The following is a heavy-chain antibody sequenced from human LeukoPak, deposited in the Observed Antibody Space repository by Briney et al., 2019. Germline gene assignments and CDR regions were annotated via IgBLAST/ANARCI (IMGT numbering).Heavy chain of an antibody. CDR1: GYTFTSYY. CDR2: INPSGGST. CDR3: ARDLLEYVEMATISSYGY. Sequence: ASVKVSCKASGYTFTSYYMHWVRQAPGQGLGWMGIINPSGGSTSYAQKFQGRVTMTRDTSTSTVYMELSSLRSEDTAVYYCARDLLEYVEMATISSYGYWGQGTLVTVSS. V-gene: IGHV1-46*01. J-gene: IGHJ4*02. D-gene: IGHD5-24*01.